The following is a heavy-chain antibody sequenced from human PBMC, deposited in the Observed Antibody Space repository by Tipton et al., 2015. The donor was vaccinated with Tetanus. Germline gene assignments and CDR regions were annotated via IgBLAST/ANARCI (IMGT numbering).Heavy chain of an antibody. Sequence: SLRLSCAASGFTFSTYSMNWVRQAPGKGLQWVSSISLSSSYIDYADSVQGRFTISRDNAKNSLYLQMNSLKASDSAMYYCARRLGPLTGDQIWYFDLWGRGTQVTVSS. CDR3: ARRLGPLTGDQIWYFDL. D-gene: IGHD7-27*01. CDR2: ISLSSSYI. J-gene: IGHJ2*01. V-gene: IGHV3-21*04. CDR1: GFTFSTYS.